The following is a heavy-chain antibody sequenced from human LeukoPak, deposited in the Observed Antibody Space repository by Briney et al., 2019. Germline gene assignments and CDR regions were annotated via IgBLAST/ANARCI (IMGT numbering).Heavy chain of an antibody. CDR2: IYYTGRT. CDR1: GGSISSSGYY. D-gene: IGHD5-18*01. CDR3: ARLTGGYSYGYAGY. Sequence: PSETLSLTCTVSGGSISSSGYYWGWIRQPPGKGLEWIATIYYTGRTYYSPSLRSRVTISVDTSKDQFSLKLTSVTAADTAVYYCARLTGGYSYGYAGYWGQGTLVTVSA. V-gene: IGHV4-39*01. J-gene: IGHJ4*02.